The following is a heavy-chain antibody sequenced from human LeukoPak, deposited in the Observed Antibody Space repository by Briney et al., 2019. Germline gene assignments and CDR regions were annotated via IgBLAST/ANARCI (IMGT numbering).Heavy chain of an antibody. CDR1: DYSLSSGHY. Sequence: SEPLSLTCAVSDYSLSSGHYWGWIRQPPGKGLEWIGSISYSESTYYNPSLKSRVTISVDTSKNQFSLKLSSVTAADTAVYYCAKQPRFRSGGSCYSHWDFDLWGRGTLVTVSS. CDR2: ISYSEST. D-gene: IGHD2-15*01. CDR3: AKQPRFRSGGSCYSHWDFDL. V-gene: IGHV4-38-2*01. J-gene: IGHJ2*01.